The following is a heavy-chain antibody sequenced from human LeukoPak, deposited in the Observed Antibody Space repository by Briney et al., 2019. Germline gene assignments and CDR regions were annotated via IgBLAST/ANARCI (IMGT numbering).Heavy chain of an antibody. CDR1: GYTFTGYY. D-gene: IGHD3-3*01. CDR2: INTNTGNP. J-gene: IGHJ4*02. V-gene: IGHV7-4-1*02. CDR3: ARDLPLLNRITIFGVGSHFDY. Sequence: GASVKVSCKASGYTFTGYYMHWVRQAPGQGLEWMGWINTNTGNPTYAQGFTGRFVFSLDTSVSTAYLQISSLKAEDTAVYYCARDLPLLNRITIFGVGSHFDYWGQGTLVTVSS.